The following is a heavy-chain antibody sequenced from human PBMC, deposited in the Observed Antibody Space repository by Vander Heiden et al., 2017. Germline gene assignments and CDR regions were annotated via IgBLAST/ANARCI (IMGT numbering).Heavy chain of an antibody. Sequence: QLQMVESGGGVVQPGRSLRLSCAASGFTFSSYAMQWVRQAPGKGLEWVAVISYDGSNKYYADSVKGRFTISRDNSKNTLYLQMNSLRAEDTAVYYCARGADLGYWGQGTLVTVSS. V-gene: IGHV3-30*04. CDR3: ARGADLGY. J-gene: IGHJ4*02. CDR1: GFTFSSYA. CDR2: ISYDGSNK. D-gene: IGHD7-27*01.